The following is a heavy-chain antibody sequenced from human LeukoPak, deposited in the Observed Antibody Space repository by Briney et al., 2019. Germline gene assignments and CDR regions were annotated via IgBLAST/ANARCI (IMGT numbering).Heavy chain of an antibody. V-gene: IGHV3-48*03. CDR1: GLTFSSYE. Sequence: GGSLRLSCAASGLTFSSYEMNWVRQAPGKVLEWVSYISSSGSTIYYADSVKGRFAISRDNAKNSLDLQMNSLRAEDTSVYYCAREYYDYYGSGSKDYWGQGTLVTVSS. D-gene: IGHD3-10*01. CDR2: ISSSGSTI. J-gene: IGHJ4*02. CDR3: AREYYDYYGSGSKDY.